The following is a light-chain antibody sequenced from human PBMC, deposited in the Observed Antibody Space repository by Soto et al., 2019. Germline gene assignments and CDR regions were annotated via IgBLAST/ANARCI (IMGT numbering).Light chain of an antibody. CDR3: AAWDDSLNGYV. Sequence: QSALTQPASVSGSPGQSITISCTGTSSDVGGYNYVSWYQQHPGKAPKLMIYEVSNRPSGVPDRFSGSKSGTSASLAISGLQSEDEADYYCAAWDDSLNGYVFGTGTKLNVL. J-gene: IGLJ1*01. V-gene: IGLV2-14*01. CDR2: EVS. CDR1: SSDVGGYNY.